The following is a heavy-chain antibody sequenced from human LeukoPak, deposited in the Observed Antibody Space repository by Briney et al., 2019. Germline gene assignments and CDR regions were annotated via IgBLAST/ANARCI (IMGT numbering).Heavy chain of an antibody. V-gene: IGHV1-24*01. CDR3: ATGTYSNYAY. J-gene: IGHJ4*02. Sequence: VASVKVSCKASGYTFTSYGISWVRQAPGQGLEWMGGFDPEDGETIYAQKFQGRVTMTEDTSTDTAYMELSSLRSEDTAVYYCATGTYSNYAYWGQGTLVTVSS. CDR2: FDPEDGET. D-gene: IGHD4-11*01. CDR1: GYTFTSYG.